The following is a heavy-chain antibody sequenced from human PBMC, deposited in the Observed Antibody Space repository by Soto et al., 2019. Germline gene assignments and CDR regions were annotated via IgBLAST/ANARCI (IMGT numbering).Heavy chain of an antibody. Sequence: QVQLVQSGAEVKKPGSSVKVSCKASGGTFSSYSISGVRQAPGQGLEGMGGIIPIFGTANYAQTFQGRVTITADKSTSTAYMELSSLISEETAVYYCARAKYSSSWSRGVFDYWGQGTLVTVSS. V-gene: IGHV1-69*06. CDR1: GGTFSSYS. CDR2: IIPIFGTA. J-gene: IGHJ4*02. CDR3: ARAKYSSSWSRGVFDY. D-gene: IGHD6-13*01.